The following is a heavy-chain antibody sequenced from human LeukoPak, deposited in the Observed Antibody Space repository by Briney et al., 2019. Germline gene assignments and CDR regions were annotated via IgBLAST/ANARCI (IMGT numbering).Heavy chain of an antibody. CDR3: VRGGHKYDFWSGYYGGYYYMDV. CDR2: IKQDGSEK. CDR1: GFTFSSYW. D-gene: IGHD3-3*01. J-gene: IGHJ6*03. Sequence: GGSLRLSCAASGFTFSSYWMSWVRQAPGKGLEWVANIKQDGSEKYYVDSVKGRFTISRDNAKNSLYLQMNSLRAEDTAVYYCVRGGHKYDFWSGYYGGYYYMDVWGKGTTVTVSS. V-gene: IGHV3-7*01.